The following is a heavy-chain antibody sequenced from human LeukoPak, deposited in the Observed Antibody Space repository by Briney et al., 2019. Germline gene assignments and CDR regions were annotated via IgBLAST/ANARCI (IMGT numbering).Heavy chain of an antibody. Sequence: PSETLSLTCTVSGDSINSLDLWSWVRQPPGKGLEWIGEMYLSGTTHSNPSVKGRVTISIDKSKNQFFLNLSSVTAADTAVYYCARAPGYSSSSGGLDPWGQGTLVTVSS. D-gene: IGHD6-6*01. CDR1: GDSINSLDL. V-gene: IGHV4-4*02. CDR2: MYLSGTT. CDR3: ARAPGYSSSSGGLDP. J-gene: IGHJ5*02.